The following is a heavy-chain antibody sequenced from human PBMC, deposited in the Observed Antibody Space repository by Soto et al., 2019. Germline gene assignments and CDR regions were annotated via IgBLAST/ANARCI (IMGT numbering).Heavy chain of an antibody. V-gene: IGHV4-39*01. CDR1: GGSVSSSTYY. J-gene: IGHJ3*02. CDR2: FYYSGST. CDR3: ARHHGTYYDAFDS. D-gene: IGHD1-1*01. Sequence: QLQLQESGPGLVKPSETLSLTCTVAGGSVSSSTYYWGWIRQPPGKGLEWIATFYYSGSTYQNPSLNSRVTISADTSKNQSSLKLSSVTATDTAVYYCARHHGTYYDAFDSWGQGTMVTVSS.